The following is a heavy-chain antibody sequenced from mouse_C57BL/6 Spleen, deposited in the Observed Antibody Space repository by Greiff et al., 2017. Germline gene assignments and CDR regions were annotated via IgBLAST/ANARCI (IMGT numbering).Heavy chain of an antibody. J-gene: IGHJ2*01. Sequence: QVTLKVSGPGILQPSQSLSLTCSFSGFSLSTFGMGVGWIRQPSGKGLEWLAHNCWDDVTYYNPALKRRLTISKDTSKTQVFLKIANVDTADTATYYYARKKKVTVIYYEYGYFGCWGQGTTLTVSS. CDR1: GFSLSTFGMG. CDR3: ARKKKVTVIYYEYGYFGC. V-gene: IGHV8-8*01. D-gene: IGHD2-4*01. CDR2: NCWDDVT.